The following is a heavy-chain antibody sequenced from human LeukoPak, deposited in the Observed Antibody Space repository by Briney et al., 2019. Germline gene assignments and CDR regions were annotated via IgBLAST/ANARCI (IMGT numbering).Heavy chain of an antibody. J-gene: IGHJ4*02. D-gene: IGHD6-19*01. Sequence: SESLSLTCTVSGGSISSYYWSWIRQPPGKGLEWIGYIYYSGSTNYNPSLKSRVTISVDTSKNQFSLKLSSVTAADTAVYYCASRARYSSGWYPSSFDYWGQGTLVTVSS. CDR1: GGSISSYY. CDR2: IYYSGST. V-gene: IGHV4-59*08. CDR3: ASRARYSSGWYPSSFDY.